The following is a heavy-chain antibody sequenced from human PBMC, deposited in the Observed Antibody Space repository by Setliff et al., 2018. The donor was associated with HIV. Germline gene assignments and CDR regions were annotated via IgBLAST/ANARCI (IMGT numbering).Heavy chain of an antibody. CDR1: GYSFTNYG. J-gene: IGHJ3*02. CDR3: ARDDVGYCSGGSCYHLFDTFDI. D-gene: IGHD2-15*01. V-gene: IGHV1-18*01. CDR2: INSYNDNT. Sequence: ASVKVSCKASGYSFTNYGISWVRQAPGQGLEWMGWINSYNDNTNYALNLQGRVTMTTDTSTSTAYMELRSLRSDDTAVYYCARDDVGYCSGGSCYHLFDTFDIWGQGTVGT.